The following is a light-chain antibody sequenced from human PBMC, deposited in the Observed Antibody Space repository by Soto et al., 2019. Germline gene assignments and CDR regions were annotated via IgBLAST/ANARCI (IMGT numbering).Light chain of an antibody. Sequence: QCVLTQPPSASGSPGQSVTISCTGTSSDVGGYNYVSWYQQHPGKAPKLMIYEVSKRPSGVPDRFSGSKSDNTASLTVSGLQAEDEADYYCSSYAGSNNFVFGTGTKVTVL. CDR1: SSDVGGYNY. V-gene: IGLV2-8*01. J-gene: IGLJ1*01. CDR2: EVS. CDR3: SSYAGSNNFV.